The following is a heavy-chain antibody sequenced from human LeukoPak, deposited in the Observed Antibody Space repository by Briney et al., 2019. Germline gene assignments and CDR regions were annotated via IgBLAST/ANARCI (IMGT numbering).Heavy chain of an antibody. D-gene: IGHD1-26*01. CDR1: GFTFSSYA. CDR2: ISYDGSNK. CDR3: AGYYGGAFDV. J-gene: IGHJ3*01. Sequence: GGSLRLSCAASGFTFSSYAMHWVRQAPGKGLEWVAVISYDGSNKYYADSVKGRFTISRDNSKNTLYLQMNSLRAEDTAVYYCAGYYGGAFDVWGQGTMVTVSS. V-gene: IGHV3-30-3*01.